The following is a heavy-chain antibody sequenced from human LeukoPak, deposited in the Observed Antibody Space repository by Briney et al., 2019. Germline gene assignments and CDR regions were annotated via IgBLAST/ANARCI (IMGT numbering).Heavy chain of an antibody. CDR2: IRNKANSYVT. D-gene: IGHD3-22*01. CDR1: GFPVSSNH. J-gene: IGHJ6*03. V-gene: IGHV3-72*01. CDR3: ARGASYYKGGNYFYYMDV. Sequence: GGSLRLSCAVSGFPVSSNHMSWVRQAPGKGLEWVGRIRNKANSYVTEYGASAKGRFNISRDDSKNSLYLQMGSLKTEDTAVYYCARGASYYKGGNYFYYMDVWGKGTTVTVSS.